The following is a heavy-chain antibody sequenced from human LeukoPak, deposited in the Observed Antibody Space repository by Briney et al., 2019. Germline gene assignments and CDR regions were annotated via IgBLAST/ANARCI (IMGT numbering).Heavy chain of an antibody. V-gene: IGHV4-31*03. D-gene: IGHD3-22*01. CDR1: GGSISSGGYY. CDR2: IYYSGST. Sequence: SQTLSLTCTVSGGSISSGGYYWSWIRQHPGKGLEWIGHIYYSGSTYYNPSLKSRVTISVDTSKNQFSLKLSSVTAADTAVYYCARSSIITVSWSYYYYGMDVWGQGTTVTVSS. CDR3: ARSSIITVSWSYYYYGMDV. J-gene: IGHJ6*02.